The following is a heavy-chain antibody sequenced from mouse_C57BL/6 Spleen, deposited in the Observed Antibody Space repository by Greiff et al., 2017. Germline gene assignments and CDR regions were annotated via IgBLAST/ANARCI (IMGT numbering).Heavy chain of an antibody. J-gene: IGHJ2*01. Sequence: GGGLVQPKGSLKLSCAASGFSFNTYAMNWVRQAPGKGLEWVARIRSKSNNYATYYAESVKDRFTISRDDSESMLYLQMNNLKTEDTAMYYCVRQYDYDAGYYFDYWGQGTTLTVSS. V-gene: IGHV10-1*01. CDR1: GFSFNTYA. CDR2: IRSKSNNYAT. CDR3: VRQYDYDAGYYFDY. D-gene: IGHD2-4*01.